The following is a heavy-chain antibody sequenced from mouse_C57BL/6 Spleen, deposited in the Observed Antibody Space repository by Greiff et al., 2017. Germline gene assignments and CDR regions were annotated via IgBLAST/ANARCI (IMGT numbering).Heavy chain of an antibody. Sequence: VQLQQSGPELVKPGASVKISCKASGYAFSSSWMNWVKQRPGKGLEWIGRIYPGDGYTNYNGKFKGKATLTADKSSSTAYMQLSSLTSEDSAVYFCARDDYYGSSYPYYAMDYWGQGTSVTVSS. CDR3: ARDDYYGSSYPYYAMDY. CDR2: IYPGDGYT. V-gene: IGHV1-82*01. CDR1: GYAFSSSW. D-gene: IGHD1-1*01. J-gene: IGHJ4*01.